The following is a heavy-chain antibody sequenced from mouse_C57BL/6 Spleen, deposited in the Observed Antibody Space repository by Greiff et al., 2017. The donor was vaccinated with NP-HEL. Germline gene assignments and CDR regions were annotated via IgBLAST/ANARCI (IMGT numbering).Heavy chain of an antibody. J-gene: IGHJ1*03. CDR2: IDPEDGDT. V-gene: IGHV14-1*01. CDR3: ATLYYCGRREGYFDV. Sequence: EVQLQQSGAELVRPGASVKLSCTASGFNIKDYYMHWVKQRPEQGLEWIGRIDPEDGDTEYAPKFQGKATMTADTSSNTAYLQLSSLTSEDTAVYYCATLYYCGRREGYFDVWGTRTTVTVSS. CDR1: GFNIKDYY. D-gene: IGHD1-1*01.